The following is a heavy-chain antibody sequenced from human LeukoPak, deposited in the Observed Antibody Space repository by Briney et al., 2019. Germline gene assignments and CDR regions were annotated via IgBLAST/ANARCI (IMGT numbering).Heavy chain of an antibody. CDR3: ASRGRAGSDMLALDY. Sequence: SETLSLTCSVSGASVTDYYWSWIRQTPGKGLEWLGHIHYSVTTHYNPSLKSRLSISVDTSKNQFSLRLSSVTAADTAVYYCASRGRAGSDMLALDYWGQGTLITVSS. J-gene: IGHJ4*02. V-gene: IGHV4-59*02. D-gene: IGHD6-19*01. CDR1: GASVTDYY. CDR2: IHYSVTT.